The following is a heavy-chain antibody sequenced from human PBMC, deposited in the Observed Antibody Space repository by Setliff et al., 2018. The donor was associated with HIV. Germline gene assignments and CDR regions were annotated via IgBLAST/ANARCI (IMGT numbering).Heavy chain of an antibody. CDR1: GDSISTDY. Sequence: SATLSLTCTVSGDSISTDYWTWIRQPPGKGLEWIGYIYNSASTSYNPSLKSRVTISVDTSRNQFSLRVTSVTAADTAVYFCARDRHSSGLGSYGPWGPGILVTVSS. CDR2: IYNSAST. J-gene: IGHJ5*02. D-gene: IGHD3-10*01. V-gene: IGHV4-59*12. CDR3: ARDRHSSGLGSYGP.